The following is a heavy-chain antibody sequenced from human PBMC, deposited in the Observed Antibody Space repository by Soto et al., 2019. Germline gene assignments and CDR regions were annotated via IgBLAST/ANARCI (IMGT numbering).Heavy chain of an antibody. V-gene: IGHV3-30-3*01. CDR3: ARVRQQWLVSAHYFDF. CDR1: GFTFSSYA. CDR2: ISHDGSSI. Sequence: QVQLMESGGAVVQPGRSLRLSCAASGFTFSSYAMHWVRQAPGKGLEWVAIISHDGSSIYYGDSVKGRFTISRDNSKSTWYLQMNSLRSADTAVYYCARVRQQWLVSAHYFDFWGQGTLVTVSS. D-gene: IGHD6-19*01. J-gene: IGHJ4*02.